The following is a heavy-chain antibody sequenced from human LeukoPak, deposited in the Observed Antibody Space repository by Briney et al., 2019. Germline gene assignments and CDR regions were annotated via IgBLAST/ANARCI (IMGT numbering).Heavy chain of an antibody. D-gene: IGHD2-21*01. J-gene: IGHJ4*02. Sequence: GGYLRLSCAASGFTFGDYAMSWVRQAPGKGREWVGFIRSKTYGGAADYGASVRGRFTIYRDDSKSIAYLQMNSLETEDTAVYYCTRVGIAIIGQDPVDHWGQGTLVTVSS. CDR3: TRVGIAIIGQDPVDH. CDR2: IRSKTYGGAA. V-gene: IGHV3-49*04. CDR1: GFTFGDYA.